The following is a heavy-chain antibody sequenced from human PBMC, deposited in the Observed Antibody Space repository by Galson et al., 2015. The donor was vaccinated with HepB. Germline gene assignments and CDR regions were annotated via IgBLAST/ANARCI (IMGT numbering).Heavy chain of an antibody. D-gene: IGHD1-26*01. V-gene: IGHV1-69*04. CDR2: IIPVLDVI. Sequence: SVKVSCKASRGAFSSYAVNWVRQAPGQGLENMGRIIPVLDVINYAQKFQGRVPFTADKSTSTAFMDLSSLSSDDTAIYYCTTGGIYSGSYYFDSWGQGTLVTVSS. J-gene: IGHJ4*02. CDR1: RGAFSSYA. CDR3: TTGGIYSGSYYFDS.